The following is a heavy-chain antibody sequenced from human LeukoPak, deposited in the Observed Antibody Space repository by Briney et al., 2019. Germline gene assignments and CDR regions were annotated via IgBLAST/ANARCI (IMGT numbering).Heavy chain of an antibody. D-gene: IGHD5-24*01. J-gene: IGHJ4*02. Sequence: SETLSLTCTVSGGSISSDSYYWGWIRQTPGKGLEGIGSMYYGGSTYSSPSLKSRVTISVDASRDHFSLKLRFVTAADTGIYYCTRHHRDGAFDYWGQGTLVTVSS. CDR3: TRHHRDGAFDY. CDR1: GGSISSDSYY. CDR2: MYYGGST. V-gene: IGHV4-39*01.